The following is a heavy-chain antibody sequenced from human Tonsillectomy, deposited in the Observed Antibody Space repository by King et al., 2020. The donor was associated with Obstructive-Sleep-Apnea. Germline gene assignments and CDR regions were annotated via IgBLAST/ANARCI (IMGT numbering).Heavy chain of an antibody. V-gene: IGHV3-30*18. CDR2: MSYDGSDK. CDR3: AKEVDSDCTQNTRYSWYLDL. Sequence: VQLVESGGGVVQPGRSLRLSCAASGFTFNNYGIHWVRLTPGKGLEWVALMSYDGSDKYYTDSVKGRFTISRDNSKNTLYLQMNSLRNEDTAVYYCAKEVDSDCTQNTRYSWYLDLWRRGTLVSVSS. CDR1: GFTFNNYG. D-gene: IGHD2-8*01. J-gene: IGHJ2*01.